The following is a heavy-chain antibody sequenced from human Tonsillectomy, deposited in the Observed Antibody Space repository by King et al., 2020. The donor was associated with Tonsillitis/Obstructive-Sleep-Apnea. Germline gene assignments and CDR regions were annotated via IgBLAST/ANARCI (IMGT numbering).Heavy chain of an antibody. CDR2: ISYDGSNK. CDR1: VFTFSSYG. D-gene: IGHD6-19*01. Sequence: VQLVESGGGVVQPGRSLRLSCAASVFTFSSYGMHWVRQAPGKGLEWVAVISYDGSNKHYADSVKGRFTISRDNSKNTLYLEMNSLRAEDTAVYYCAKDYSWGIAVAGTLDYWGQGTLVTVSS. CDR3: AKDYSWGIAVAGTLDY. J-gene: IGHJ4*02. V-gene: IGHV3-30*18.